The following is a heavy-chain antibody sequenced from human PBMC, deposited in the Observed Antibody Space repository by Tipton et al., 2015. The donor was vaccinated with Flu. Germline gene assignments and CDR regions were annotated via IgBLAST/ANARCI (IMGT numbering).Heavy chain of an antibody. Sequence: GSLRLSCAVSGFTVSTSYMSWVRQPPGKGLEWVSIAYDDGRTYYAGSVEGRFAISRDNSKNILYLQMNSLRADDTAVYFCARDEGGTYPDWGQGTLVTVSS. CDR3: ARDEGGTYPD. CDR2: AYDDGRT. CDR1: GFTVSTSY. J-gene: IGHJ4*02. D-gene: IGHD1-14*01. V-gene: IGHV3-53*01.